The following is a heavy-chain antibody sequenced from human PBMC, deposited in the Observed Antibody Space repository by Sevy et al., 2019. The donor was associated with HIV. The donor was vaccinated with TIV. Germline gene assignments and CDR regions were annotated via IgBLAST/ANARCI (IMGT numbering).Heavy chain of an antibody. V-gene: IGHV1-2*02. CDR3: ARSVYGSGTYLNDY. CDR2: INPNGGGT. D-gene: IGHD3-10*01. CDR1: GYYFTGYY. J-gene: IGHJ4*02. Sequence: ASVKVSCNASGYYFTGYYVHWVRQAPGQGLEWMGWINPNGGGTNIGQKFHGRVTMSRDTSITTAYMELTRLRSNDTGVYFCARSVYGSGTYLNDYWGQGTLVTVSS.